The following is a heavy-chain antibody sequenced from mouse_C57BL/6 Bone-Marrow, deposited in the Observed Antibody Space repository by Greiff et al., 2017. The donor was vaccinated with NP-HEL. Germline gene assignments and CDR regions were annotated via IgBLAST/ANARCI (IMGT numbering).Heavy chain of an antibody. Sequence: DVKLQESGGGLVQPGGSMKLSCAASGFTFSDAWMDWVRQSPEKGLEWVAEIRNKANNHATYYAESVKGRFTISRDDSKSSVYLQMNSLRAEDTRIYYCTLRQPLYYFDYWGQGTTLTVSS. V-gene: IGHV6-6*01. J-gene: IGHJ2*01. D-gene: IGHD3-2*01. CDR2: IRNKANNHAT. CDR3: TLRQPLYYFDY. CDR1: GFTFSDAW.